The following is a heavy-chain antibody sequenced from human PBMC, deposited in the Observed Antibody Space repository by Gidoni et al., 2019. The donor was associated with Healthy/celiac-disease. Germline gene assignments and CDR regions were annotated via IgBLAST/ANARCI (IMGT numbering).Heavy chain of an antibody. CDR3: ATDDYGDYGVDFDY. D-gene: IGHD4-17*01. V-gene: IGHV3-23*01. CDR1: GSTFGSYA. CDR2: ISGSGGST. J-gene: IGHJ4*02. Sequence: EVRLLESGGGVLRPGGSLRLSCAASGSTFGSYAMSWVRQSPGKGLKWVSAISGSGGSTYYADSVKGRFTISRDNSKNTLYLQMNSLRADDTAVYYCATDDYGDYGVDFDYWGQGTLVTVSS.